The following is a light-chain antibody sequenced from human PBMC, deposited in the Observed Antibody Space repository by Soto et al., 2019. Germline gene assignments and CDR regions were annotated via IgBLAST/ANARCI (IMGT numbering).Light chain of an antibody. CDR2: GNS. CDR3: NSYDSSLSGYV. CDR1: SSNIGAGYD. Sequence: QSVLTQPPSVSGAPGQRVTISCTGSSSNIGAGYDVHWYQQLPGTAPKLLIYGNSNRPSGVPDRFSGSKSGTSASLAITGLLAEDAAAYYSNSYDSSLSGYVFGSGTKLTVL. J-gene: IGLJ1*01. V-gene: IGLV1-40*01.